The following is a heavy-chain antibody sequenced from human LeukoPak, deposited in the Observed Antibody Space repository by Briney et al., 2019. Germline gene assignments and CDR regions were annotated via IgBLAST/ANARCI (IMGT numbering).Heavy chain of an antibody. CDR2: INPNSGGT. Sequence: ASVKVSCKASGYTFTGYYIHWVRQAPGQGLEWMGWINPNSGGTNYAQKFQGRVTMTRDTSISTAYMELSRLRSDDTAVYYCARNDGIAVAGTLDYWGQGTLVTVSS. V-gene: IGHV1-2*02. J-gene: IGHJ4*02. D-gene: IGHD6-19*01. CDR3: ARNDGIAVAGTLDY. CDR1: GYTFTGYY.